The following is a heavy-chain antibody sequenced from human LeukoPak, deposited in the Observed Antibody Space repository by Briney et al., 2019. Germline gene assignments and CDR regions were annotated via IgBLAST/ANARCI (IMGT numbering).Heavy chain of an antibody. CDR1: GYSFTSYW. V-gene: IGHV5-51*01. Sequence: GESLKISFKGSGYSFTSYWIGWVRQMPGKGLEWMGIIYPGDSDTRYSPSFQGQVTISADKSISTAYLQWSSLKASDTAMYYCARVEMATMKGFDYWGQGTLVTVSS. J-gene: IGHJ4*02. CDR3: ARVEMATMKGFDY. CDR2: IYPGDSDT. D-gene: IGHD5-24*01.